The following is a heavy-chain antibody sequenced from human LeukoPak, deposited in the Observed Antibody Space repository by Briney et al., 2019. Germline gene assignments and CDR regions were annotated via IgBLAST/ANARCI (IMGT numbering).Heavy chain of an antibody. V-gene: IGHV4-39*01. Sequence: PSETLSLTCTVSGGSISSSSYYWGWIRQPPGKGLEWIGSIYYSGSTYYNPSLKSRVTISVDTSKNQFSLKLSSVTAADTAVYYCAGFWSGYPNYYYYMAVWAKGPRSPSP. J-gene: IGHJ6*03. CDR3: AGFWSGYPNYYYYMAV. D-gene: IGHD3-3*01. CDR2: IYYSGST. CDR1: GGSISSSSYY.